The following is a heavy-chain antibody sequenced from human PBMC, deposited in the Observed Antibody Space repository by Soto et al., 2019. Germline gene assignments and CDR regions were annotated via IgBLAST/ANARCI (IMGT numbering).Heavy chain of an antibody. V-gene: IGHV2-5*01. CDR2: IYWNDDK. CDR1: GFSLSTTGVG. Sequence: QITLKESGPTLMTPTQTLTLTCTFSGFSLSTTGVGLAWIRQPPGKALEWLALIYWNDDKRYNPSLTSRLTITKDTSKNMVVLTMTDMDPVDTATYYCARRVIVTPGHHNWFDPCGQGTLVTVSS. J-gene: IGHJ5*02. D-gene: IGHD1-1*01. CDR3: ARRVIVTPGHHNWFDP.